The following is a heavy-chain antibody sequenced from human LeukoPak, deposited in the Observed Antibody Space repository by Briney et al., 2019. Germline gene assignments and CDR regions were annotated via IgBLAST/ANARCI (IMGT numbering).Heavy chain of an antibody. Sequence: PGGSLRLSCAPSGFTFSDYYVSWIRQALGKGLEWVLYISSSGSTIYYADSVKGRFTISRDNAKNSMYLQMNSLRAEATAVYYCARDRWDYSKQFDHWGQGTLVTVSS. J-gene: IGHJ4*02. CDR3: ARDRWDYSKQFDH. CDR2: ISSSGSTI. V-gene: IGHV3-11*01. CDR1: GFTFSDYY. D-gene: IGHD4-11*01.